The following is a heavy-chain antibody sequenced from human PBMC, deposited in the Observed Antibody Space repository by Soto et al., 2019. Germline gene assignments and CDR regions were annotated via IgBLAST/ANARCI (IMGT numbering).Heavy chain of an antibody. CDR1: EFTFSNYA. CDR2: ISYGGGTT. V-gene: IGHV3-23*01. J-gene: IGHJ4*02. CDR3: ARKRECSSTSTDDRFDY. D-gene: IGHD2-2*01. Sequence: GGSLRLSCAASEFTFSNYAMSWVRQAPGKGLEWVSAISYGGGTTYYADSVKGRFTISRDNSKNTLYLQMNSLSAEDTAVYYCARKRECSSTSTDDRFDYWGQGTLVTVSS.